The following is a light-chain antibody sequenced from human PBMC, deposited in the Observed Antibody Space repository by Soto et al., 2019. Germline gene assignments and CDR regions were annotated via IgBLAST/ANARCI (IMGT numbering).Light chain of an antibody. CDR3: QQYNNWPFT. J-gene: IGKJ3*01. CDR2: GAS. V-gene: IGKV3-15*01. Sequence: EIVMTQSPAPLSVSPGERATLSCRAGQSVSSDLAWYQQKPGQAPRLLIYGASTRATGIPARFSGSGSGTEFTLTISSLQSEDSAVYYCQQYNNWPFTVGPGTKVDIK. CDR1: QSVSSD.